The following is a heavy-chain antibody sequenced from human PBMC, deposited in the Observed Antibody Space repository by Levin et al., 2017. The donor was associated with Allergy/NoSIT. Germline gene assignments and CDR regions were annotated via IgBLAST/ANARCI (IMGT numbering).Heavy chain of an antibody. CDR2: IYPGDSDT. CDR3: ARRFALAGSGAGFHFDY. V-gene: IGHV5-51*01. J-gene: IGHJ4*02. Sequence: KVSCKGSGYSFSNYWVGWVRQMPGKRLEWMGFIYPGDSDTRYNPSFQGQVTISADKSTNTAYVQWTSLQASDSATYYCARRFALAGSGAGFHFDYWGQGTLVTVSS. CDR1: GYSFSNYW. D-gene: IGHD6-19*01.